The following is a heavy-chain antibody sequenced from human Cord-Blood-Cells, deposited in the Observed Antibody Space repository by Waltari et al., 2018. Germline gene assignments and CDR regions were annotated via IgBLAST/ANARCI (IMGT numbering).Heavy chain of an antibody. CDR3: AKVRCGGSCYDAFDI. Sequence: QVQLVESGGGVVQPGRSLRLSCAASGFTFSSYGMHGVRQAPGTGLEWVAVISYDGSNKYYADSVKGRFTISRDNSKNTLYLQMNSLRAEDTAVYYCAKVRCGGSCYDAFDIWGQGTMVTVSS. CDR2: ISYDGSNK. V-gene: IGHV3-30*18. CDR1: GFTFSSYG. D-gene: IGHD2-15*01. J-gene: IGHJ3*02.